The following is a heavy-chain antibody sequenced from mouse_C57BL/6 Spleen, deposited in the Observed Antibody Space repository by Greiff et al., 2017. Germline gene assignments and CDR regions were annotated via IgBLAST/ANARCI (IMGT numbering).Heavy chain of an antibody. CDR1: GYTFTSYW. J-gene: IGHJ3*01. Sequence: VQLQQPGAELVKPGASVKMSCKASGYTFTSYWITWVKQRPGQGLEWIGDIYPGSGSTNYNEKFKSKATLTVDTSSSTAYMQLSSLTSEDSAVYYCAREGYRNYVGFVYWGQGTLVTVSA. V-gene: IGHV1-55*01. CDR2: IYPGSGST. D-gene: IGHD2-5*01. CDR3: AREGYRNYVGFVY.